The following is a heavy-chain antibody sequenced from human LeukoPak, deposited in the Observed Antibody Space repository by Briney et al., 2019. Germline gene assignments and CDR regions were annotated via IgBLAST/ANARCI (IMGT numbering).Heavy chain of an antibody. J-gene: IGHJ4*02. CDR3: ARTQYYDILTGYSPFFGY. D-gene: IGHD3-9*01. CDR1: GFTFSSYW. CDR2: IKQDGSEK. V-gene: IGHV3-7*03. Sequence: GGSLRLSCAASGFTFSSYWMSWVRQAPGKGLEWVANIKQDGSEKYYVDSVKGRFTISRDNAKNSLYLQMNSLRAEDTAVYYCARTQYYDILTGYSPFFGYWGQGTLVTVSS.